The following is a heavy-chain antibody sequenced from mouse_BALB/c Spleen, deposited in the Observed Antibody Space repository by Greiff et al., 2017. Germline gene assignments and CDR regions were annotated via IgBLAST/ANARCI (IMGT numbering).Heavy chain of an antibody. D-gene: IGHD1-1*01. V-gene: IGHV5-12-2*01. Sequence: EVKLMESGGGLVQPGGSLKLSCAASGFTFSSYTMSWVRQTPEKRLEWVAYISNGGGSTYYPDTVKGRFTISRDNAKNTLYLQMSSLKSEDTAMYYCARHYYGSQYYFDYWGQGTTLTVSS. CDR2: ISNGGGST. J-gene: IGHJ2*01. CDR1: GFTFSSYT. CDR3: ARHYYGSQYYFDY.